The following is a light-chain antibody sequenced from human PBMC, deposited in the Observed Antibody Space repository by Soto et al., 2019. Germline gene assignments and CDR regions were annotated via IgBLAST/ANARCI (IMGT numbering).Light chain of an antibody. CDR1: QSVSNN. Sequence: EIVMTQSPATLYVSPGERATLSCRASQSVSNNLAWYQQKPGQAPRLLIYGASTRAAGIPARFSGSGSGTEFTLTISSLQSEDFAVYYCQQYNNWLRTIGQGTKGEIK. CDR3: QQYNNWLRT. CDR2: GAS. V-gene: IGKV3-15*01. J-gene: IGKJ1*01.